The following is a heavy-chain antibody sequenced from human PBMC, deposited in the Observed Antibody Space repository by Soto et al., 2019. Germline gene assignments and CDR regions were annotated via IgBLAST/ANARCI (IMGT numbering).Heavy chain of an antibody. J-gene: IGHJ5*02. D-gene: IGHD3-10*01. Sequence: GGSLRLSCAASGFTFSSYGMHWVRQAPGKGLEWVAVIWYDGSNKYYADSVKGRFTISRDNSKNTLYLQMNSLRAEDTAVYYCARDFYYGSGSPMFDPWGQGTLVTSPQ. CDR1: GFTFSSYG. CDR3: ARDFYYGSGSPMFDP. CDR2: IWYDGSNK. V-gene: IGHV3-33*01.